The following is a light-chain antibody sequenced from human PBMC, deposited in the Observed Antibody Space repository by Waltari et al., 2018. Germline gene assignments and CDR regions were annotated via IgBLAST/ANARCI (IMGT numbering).Light chain of an antibody. CDR2: HAS. V-gene: IGKV1-5*01. CDR1: ESIGTS. J-gene: IGKJ1*01. Sequence: DIQMTQSPSTLSASVGDRVTFTCRASESIGTSLAWYQEKSGKAPNVLIYHASTLEGGVPSRFSGSGSGTDFTLTISSLQPDDFATYFCQQYYTYSLWAFGQGTKVETK. CDR3: QQYYTYSLWA.